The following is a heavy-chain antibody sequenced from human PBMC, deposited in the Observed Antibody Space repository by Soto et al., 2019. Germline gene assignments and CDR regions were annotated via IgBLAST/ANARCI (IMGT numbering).Heavy chain of an antibody. D-gene: IGHD3-3*01. CDR2: IWYDGSNK. J-gene: IGHJ4*02. V-gene: IGHV3-33*01. Sequence: PGGSLRLSCAASGFTFSSYGMHWVRQAPGKGLEWVAVIWYDGSNKYYADSVKGRFTISRDNSKNTLYLQMNSLRAEDTAVYYCERDQLRFLEWLFDYWGKGTLVTGSS. CDR1: GFTFSSYG. CDR3: ERDQLRFLEWLFDY.